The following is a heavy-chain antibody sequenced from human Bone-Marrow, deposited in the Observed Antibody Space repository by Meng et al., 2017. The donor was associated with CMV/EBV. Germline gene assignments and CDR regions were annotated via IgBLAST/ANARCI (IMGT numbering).Heavy chain of an antibody. CDR3: ARALVVPAATRSLYYYYGMAV. CDR2: INHSGST. J-gene: IGHJ6*02. D-gene: IGHD2-2*01. Sequence: GSLRLSCAVYGGSFSGYYWSWIRQPPGKGLEWIGEINHSGSTNYNPSLKSRVTISVDTSKNQFSLKLSSVTAADTAVYYCARALVVPAATRSLYYYYGMAVWGPGNTVNVSS. V-gene: IGHV4-34*01. CDR1: GGSFSGYY.